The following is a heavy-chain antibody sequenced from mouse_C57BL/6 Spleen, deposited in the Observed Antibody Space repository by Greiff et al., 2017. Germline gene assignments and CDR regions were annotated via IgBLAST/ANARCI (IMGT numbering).Heavy chain of an antibody. V-gene: IGHV1-20*01. D-gene: IGHD3-2*02. CDR3: ARLGSGYLDY. CDR1: GYSFTGYF. Sequence: VQLKESGPELVKPGDSVKISCKASGYSFTGYFMNWVMQSHGKSLEWIGRINPYNGDTFYNQKFKGKATLTVDKSSSTAHMELRSLTSEDSAVYYCARLGSGYLDYWGQGTTLTVSS. J-gene: IGHJ2*01. CDR2: INPYNGDT.